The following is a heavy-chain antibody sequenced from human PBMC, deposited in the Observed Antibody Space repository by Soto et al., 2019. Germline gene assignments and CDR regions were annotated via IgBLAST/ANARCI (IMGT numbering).Heavy chain of an antibody. CDR2: VSGGGGST. D-gene: IGHD3-3*01. CDR3: AKDLAPWPISSFDS. J-gene: IGHJ4*02. Sequence: EVQLLESGGGLVQPGGSLRLSCAVSGFIFSNYAMSWVRQAPGGGLEWVATVSGGGGSTYYADSVKGRFTISRDNSKNTLFLQMNSLRVDDSAVYYCAKDLAPWPISSFDSWGQGTLVPVSS. CDR1: GFIFSNYA. V-gene: IGHV3-23*01.